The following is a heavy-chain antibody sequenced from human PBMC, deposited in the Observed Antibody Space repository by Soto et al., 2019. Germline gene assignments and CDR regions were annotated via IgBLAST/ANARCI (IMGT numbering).Heavy chain of an antibody. Sequence: PGGSLRLSCAASGFTFSSYWMHWVRQAPGKGLVWVSRINPDGSATNYADSVKGRFTISRDNAKNTLYLQMNSLRAEDTAVFYCGRGGSDSPMVPGYWGQGTLVTVSS. J-gene: IGHJ4*02. CDR2: INPDGSAT. V-gene: IGHV3-74*01. D-gene: IGHD5-18*01. CDR3: GRGGSDSPMVPGY. CDR1: GFTFSSYW.